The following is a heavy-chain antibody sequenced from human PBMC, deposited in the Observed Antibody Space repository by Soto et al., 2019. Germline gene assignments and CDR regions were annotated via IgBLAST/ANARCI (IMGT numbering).Heavy chain of an antibody. CDR2: IHAGNGNT. J-gene: IGHJ4*02. CDR1: GYTFTSYA. Sequence: EQSGAEGTKPGASVKVSCKASGYTFTSYAMHWVRQAPGQRLEWMGWIHAGNGNTKYSQKFQGRVTITRDTSATTAYMELSSLRSEDTAVYFCARGAVSGKFDSWGQGTLVTVSS. D-gene: IGHD6-19*01. CDR3: ARGAVSGKFDS. V-gene: IGHV1-3*01.